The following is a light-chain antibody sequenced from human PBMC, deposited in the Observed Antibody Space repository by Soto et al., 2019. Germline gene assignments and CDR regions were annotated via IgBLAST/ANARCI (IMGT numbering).Light chain of an antibody. V-gene: IGKV1-5*03. CDR1: QSVSGW. CDR2: SAS. CDR3: QQYESYPLT. J-gene: IGKJ4*01. Sequence: DILMTQSPSTLSASVGDRVIIICRASQSVSGWLAWYRQKPGKAPELLIYSASTLETGVPSRFTCSRSGTDFTLTVRKLQREHFATHHCQQYESYPLTFCGGTKVEIK.